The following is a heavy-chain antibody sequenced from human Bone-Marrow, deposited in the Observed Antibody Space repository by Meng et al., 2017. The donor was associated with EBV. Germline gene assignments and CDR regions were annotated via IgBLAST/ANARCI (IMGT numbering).Heavy chain of an antibody. CDR2: IYYSGST. V-gene: IGHV4-30-4*01. J-gene: IGHJ4*02. CDR3: ARAVLYYDSERGGYYFDF. Sequence: QVQLQESGPGLVKPSQTLSLTFAVSGGSISSGGYYWSWIRQPPGRGLEWIGYIYYSGSTYYNPSLKSRVSISTDTSRTRFSLRLSSVTAADTAVYYCARAVLYYDSERGGYYFDFWGQGTLVTASS. D-gene: IGHD3-10*01. CDR1: GGSISSGGYY.